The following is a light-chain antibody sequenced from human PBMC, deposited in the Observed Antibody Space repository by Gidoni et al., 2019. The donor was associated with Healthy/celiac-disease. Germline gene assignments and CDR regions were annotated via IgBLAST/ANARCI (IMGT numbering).Light chain of an antibody. V-gene: IGKV1-5*03. CDR1: QSISSW. CDR3: QQYNSYLLT. J-gene: IGKJ4*01. CDR2: KAS. Sequence: DIQMTQSPSTLSASVGDSVTITCRASQSISSWLAWYQPKPGKAPTLLIYKASSLESGVPSRFSGSGSGTEFTLTISSLQPDDFATYYCQQYNSYLLTFGGGTKVEIK.